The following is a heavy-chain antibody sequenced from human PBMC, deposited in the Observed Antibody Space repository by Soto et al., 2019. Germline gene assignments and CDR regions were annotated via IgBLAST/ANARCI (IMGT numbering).Heavy chain of an antibody. CDR2: IYYSGST. J-gene: IGHJ3*02. V-gene: IGHV4-39*01. D-gene: IGHD6-6*01. CDR3: ARGVAEYSSSSDAFDI. Sequence: SDTLSLTCTVSGGSISSSSYYWGWIRQPPGKGLEWIGSIYYSGSTYYNPSLKSRVTISVDTSKNQFSRKLGSVTAADTAVYYCARGVAEYSSSSDAFDIWGQGTMVTVSS. CDR1: GGSISSSSYY.